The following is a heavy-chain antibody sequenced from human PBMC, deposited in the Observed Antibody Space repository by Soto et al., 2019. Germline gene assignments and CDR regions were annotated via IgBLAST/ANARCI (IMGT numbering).Heavy chain of an antibody. D-gene: IGHD2-8*01. Sequence: QVQLEQSGAEVKKPGSSVKVSCKASGGTFRTAAVSWVRQAPGQGLEWMGGIMPVFRTPDYAQKFHGRVTITAGESTITAYMEFSGLRSDDTAVYYCSRDNDRPQLGGNYYYVLDVWGQGTTITVSS. J-gene: IGHJ6*02. V-gene: IGHV1-69*12. CDR3: SRDNDRPQLGGNYYYVLDV. CDR1: GGTFRTAA. CDR2: IMPVFRTP.